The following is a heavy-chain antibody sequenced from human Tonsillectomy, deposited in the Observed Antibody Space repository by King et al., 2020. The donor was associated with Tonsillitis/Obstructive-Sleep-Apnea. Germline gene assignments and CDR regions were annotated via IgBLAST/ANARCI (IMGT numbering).Heavy chain of an antibody. D-gene: IGHD6-19*01. J-gene: IGHJ4*02. V-gene: IGHV3-48*02. Sequence: VQLVESGGGLVQPGGSLRLSCAASGFTFSSYSMNWVRQAPGKGLEWVSYIRSSSSTIYYADSVKGRFTISRDNAKNSLYLQMNSLRDEDTAVYYCARAGQWLAPGGGYYFDHWGQGTLVTVSS. CDR2: IRSSSSTI. CDR1: GFTFSSYS. CDR3: ARAGQWLAPGGGYYFDH.